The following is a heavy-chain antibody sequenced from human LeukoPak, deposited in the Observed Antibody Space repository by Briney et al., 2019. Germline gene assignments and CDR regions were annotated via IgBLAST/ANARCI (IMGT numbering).Heavy chain of an antibody. Sequence: GASVKVSCKPSGCTFTAFYIYWVRQAPGQGLEWMGWINPNSGGTNYPQKFQGRVTMTRDTSIGTAYMELSGLRSDDTAMYYCAVRSTVAIPIYWGQGTLVTVSS. CDR3: AVRSTVAIPIY. V-gene: IGHV1-2*02. CDR1: GCTFTAFY. J-gene: IGHJ4*02. D-gene: IGHD5-12*01. CDR2: INPNSGGT.